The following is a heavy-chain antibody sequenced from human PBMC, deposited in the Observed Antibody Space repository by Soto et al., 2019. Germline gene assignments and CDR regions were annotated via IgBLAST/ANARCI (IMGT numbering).Heavy chain of an antibody. J-gene: IGHJ4*02. V-gene: IGHV3-30*18. Sequence: GGSLRLSCAASGFTFSSYGMHWVRQAPGKGLEWVAVISYDGSNKYYADSVKGRFTISRDNSKNTLYLQMNSLRAEDTAVYYCAKGNYDFWSGYYTDPGPFDYWGQGTLVTVSS. CDR2: ISYDGSNK. CDR3: AKGNYDFWSGYYTDPGPFDY. D-gene: IGHD3-3*01. CDR1: GFTFSSYG.